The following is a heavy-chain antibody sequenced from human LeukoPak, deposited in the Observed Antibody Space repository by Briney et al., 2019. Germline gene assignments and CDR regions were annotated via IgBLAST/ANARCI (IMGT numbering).Heavy chain of an antibody. D-gene: IGHD6-13*01. Sequence: GGSLRLSCAASGFTFSSYAMSWVRQAPGKGLEWVSGISGSGGSTYYADSVKGRFTISRDNSKNTLYLQMNSLRAEDTAVYYCAKDLSGYSSSWYLFSGFDYWGQGTLVTVSS. CDR3: AKDLSGYSSSWYLFSGFDY. V-gene: IGHV3-23*01. CDR2: ISGSGGST. CDR1: GFTFSSYA. J-gene: IGHJ4*02.